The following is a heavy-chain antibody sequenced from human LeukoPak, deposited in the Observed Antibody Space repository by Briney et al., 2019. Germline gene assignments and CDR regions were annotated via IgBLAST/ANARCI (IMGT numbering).Heavy chain of an antibody. J-gene: IGHJ4*02. V-gene: IGHV3-23*01. D-gene: IGHD6-19*01. CDR3: AKRSRERSGWFDF. CDR1: GFTVSSNY. CDR2: ITDGGDAT. Sequence: PGGSLRLSCAASGFTVSSNYMSWVRQAPGKGLEWVSAITDGGDATNYADSAKGRFTISRDNSKNTLYLQMNSLRAEDAAVYYCAKRSRERSGWFDFWGQGTLVTVSS.